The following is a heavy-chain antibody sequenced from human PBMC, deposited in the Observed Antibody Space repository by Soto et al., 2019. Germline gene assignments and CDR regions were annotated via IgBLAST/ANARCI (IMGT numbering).Heavy chain of an antibody. CDR3: ARGTNSGSYPNY. D-gene: IGHD1-26*01. CDR1: RGTYSSYA. Sequence: KATSKDPRGTYSSYASSWARQAPGQGLEWMGGIIPIFGTANYAQKFQGRVTITADESTSTAYMELSSLRSEDTAVYYCARGTNSGSYPNYWGQGTLVTVSS. V-gene: IGHV1-69*01. CDR2: IIPIFGTA. J-gene: IGHJ4*02.